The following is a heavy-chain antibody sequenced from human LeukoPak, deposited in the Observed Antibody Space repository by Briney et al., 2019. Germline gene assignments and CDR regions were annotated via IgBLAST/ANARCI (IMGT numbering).Heavy chain of an antibody. J-gene: IGHJ5*02. CDR1: GGSFRGYY. CDR2: VNHSGST. CDR3: ARGRKVVPAATFDP. V-gene: IGHV4-34*01. D-gene: IGHD2-2*01. Sequence: SETLSLTCAVFGGSFRGYYWSWIRQPPGKGRDWIGEVNHSGSTNYNPSLKSRVTISVDTSKNQFSLKLSSVTAADTAVYYCARGRKVVPAATFDPWGQGTLVTVSS.